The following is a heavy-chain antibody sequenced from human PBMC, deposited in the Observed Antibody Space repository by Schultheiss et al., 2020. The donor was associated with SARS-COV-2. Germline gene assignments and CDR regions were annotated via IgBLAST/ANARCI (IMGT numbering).Heavy chain of an antibody. D-gene: IGHD3-3*01. J-gene: IGHJ6*03. V-gene: IGHV4-59*08. Sequence: SQTLSLTCTVSGDSISSYYWSWIRQPPGKGLEWIGEINHSGSTNYNPSLKSLVTISVDTSKNQFSLKLSSVTAADTAVYYCARHADFPTYYYMDVWGKGTTVTVSS. CDR2: INHSGST. CDR1: GDSISSYY. CDR3: ARHADFPTYYYMDV.